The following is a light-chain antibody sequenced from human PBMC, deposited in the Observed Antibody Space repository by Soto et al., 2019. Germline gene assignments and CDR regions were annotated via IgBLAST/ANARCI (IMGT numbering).Light chain of an antibody. J-gene: IGKJ1*01. CDR2: GTS. Sequence: EVVLTQSPGTLSLSPGERATLSCRASQSVSSTSLAWYQQKPGQAPRLLIYGTSSRATGISDRFSGSGSGTDFTLTISRLEPDDFAVYYCQDYGTSRSFGQGTKVDIK. V-gene: IGKV3-20*01. CDR1: QSVSSTS. CDR3: QDYGTSRS.